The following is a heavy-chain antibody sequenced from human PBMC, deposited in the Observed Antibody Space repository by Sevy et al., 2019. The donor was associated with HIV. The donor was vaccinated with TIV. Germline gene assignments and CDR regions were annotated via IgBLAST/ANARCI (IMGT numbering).Heavy chain of an antibody. CDR2: LSFGCGKI. V-gene: IGHV3-21*04. D-gene: IGHD2-8*01. CDR3: AREGGTRPHDY. Sequence: GGSLRLSCAASGFAFYDYSMSWIRQAPAKGLLWVASLSFGCGKINYADSVKGRFTISRDNSKNSFYLQMDNLRVEDTALYYCAREGGTRPHDYWGQGTRVTVSS. J-gene: IGHJ4*02. CDR1: GFAFYDYS.